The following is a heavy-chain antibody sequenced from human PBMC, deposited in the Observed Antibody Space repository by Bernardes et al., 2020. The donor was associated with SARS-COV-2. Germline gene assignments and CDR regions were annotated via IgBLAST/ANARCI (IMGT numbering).Heavy chain of an antibody. CDR1: GFTFTRDV. J-gene: IGHJ5*02. Sequence: GGSLRLSCAASGFTFTRDVMSWVRQAPGQGLEWVSAISETGGATYYADSVKGRFTISRDNSKNTLYLQMNSLRAEDTALYYCATSFLTWGQGTLVTVSS. CDR2: ISETGGAT. V-gene: IGHV3-23*01. CDR3: ATSFLT.